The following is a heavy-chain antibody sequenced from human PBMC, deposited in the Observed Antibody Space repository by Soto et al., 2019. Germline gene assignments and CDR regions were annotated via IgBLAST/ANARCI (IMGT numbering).Heavy chain of an antibody. J-gene: IGHJ4*02. V-gene: IGHV4-61*01. Sequence: SETLSLTCTVSGGSFKSGSYSWSWIRQPPGEGLEWIGYVYHTGRTSYNPSLKSRVSISMDTSKNQFSLNLDAVTAADTAVYFCARDFAYFDSWGQGTLVTVSS. CDR3: ARDFAYFDS. D-gene: IGHD3-3*01. CDR1: GGSFKSGSYS. CDR2: VYHTGRT.